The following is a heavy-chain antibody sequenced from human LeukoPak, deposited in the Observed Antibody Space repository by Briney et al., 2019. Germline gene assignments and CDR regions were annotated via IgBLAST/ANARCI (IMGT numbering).Heavy chain of an antibody. CDR3: AKSGRAFDAFDI. CDR1: GFTFSSYA. V-gene: IGHV3-23*01. CDR2: ISGSGGST. D-gene: IGHD1-14*01. Sequence: GGSLRLSCAASGFTFSSYAMSWVRRAPGKGLEWVSAISGSGGSTYYADSVKGRFTISRDNSKNTLYLQMNSLRAEDTAVYYCAKSGRAFDAFDIWGQGTMVTVSS. J-gene: IGHJ3*02.